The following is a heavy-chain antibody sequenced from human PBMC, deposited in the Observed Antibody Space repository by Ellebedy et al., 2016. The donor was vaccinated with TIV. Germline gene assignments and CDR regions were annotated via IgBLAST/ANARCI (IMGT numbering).Heavy chain of an antibody. V-gene: IGHV1-46*04. Sequence: AASVKVSCKASGYTFTSYYLHWVRQAPGQGLEWMGKINPSGGKTTYAQKLQGRVTMTRDTSTSVVYVELTSLRSEDTAVYYCARSSFGSGYYGSLDYWGQGTLVTVSS. D-gene: IGHD3-3*01. CDR3: ARSSFGSGYYGSLDY. CDR1: GYTFTSYY. CDR2: INPSGGKT. J-gene: IGHJ4*02.